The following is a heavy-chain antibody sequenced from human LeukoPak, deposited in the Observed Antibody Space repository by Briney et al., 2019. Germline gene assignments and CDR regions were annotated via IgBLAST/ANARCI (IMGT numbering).Heavy chain of an antibody. D-gene: IGHD6-13*01. Sequence: SETLSLTCAVYGGSFSGYYWGWIRQPPGQGLEWIGEINHSGTTNYNPSLKSRVTISIDMSKNQFSLSLISVTAADTAVYYCARGGVWQLAHFDYWGQGTLVTVSS. CDR3: ARGGVWQLAHFDY. CDR1: GGSFSGYY. V-gene: IGHV4-34*01. J-gene: IGHJ4*02. CDR2: INHSGTT.